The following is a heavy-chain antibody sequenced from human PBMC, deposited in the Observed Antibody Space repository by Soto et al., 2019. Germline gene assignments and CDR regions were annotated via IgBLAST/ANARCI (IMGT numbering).Heavy chain of an antibody. V-gene: IGHV1-8*01. CDR2: MNPNSGNT. Sequence: ASVKVSCKASGYTFTSYDTNWVRQATGQGLEWMGWMNPNSGNTGYAQKFQGRVTMTRNTSISTAYMELSSLRSEDTAVYYCARDGGEVVVAATDYWGQGTLVTVSS. D-gene: IGHD2-15*01. CDR3: ARDGGEVVVAATDY. J-gene: IGHJ4*02. CDR1: GYTFTSYD.